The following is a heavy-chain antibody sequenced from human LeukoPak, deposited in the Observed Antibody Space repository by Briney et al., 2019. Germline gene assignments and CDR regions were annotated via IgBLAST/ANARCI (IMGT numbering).Heavy chain of an antibody. V-gene: IGHV4-59*01. CDR2: VHSSGST. CDR3: ARLAPGNYDILTGDPKVIFDY. Sequence: PSETLSLTCTVSGGSISSFFWSWIRQPPGKGLEWIGYVHSSGSTKYNPSLKSRLIISVDMSKNQFSLKLRSVSVADTAVYYCARLAPGNYDILTGDPKVIFDYWGQGAPVTVSS. D-gene: IGHD3-9*01. CDR1: GGSISSFF. J-gene: IGHJ4*02.